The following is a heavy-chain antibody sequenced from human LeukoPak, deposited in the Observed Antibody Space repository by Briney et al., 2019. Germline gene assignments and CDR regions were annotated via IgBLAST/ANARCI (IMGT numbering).Heavy chain of an antibody. CDR1: GGSISSGNYY. Sequence: SETLSLTCTVSGGSISSGNYYWSWIRQPAGKGLEWIGLIYTSGSTNYNPSLKSRVTISVDTSKNQFSLKLSSVTAADTAVYYCARGGYYYDSSGTYRFDYWGQGTLVTVSS. D-gene: IGHD3-22*01. V-gene: IGHV4-61*02. CDR3: ARGGYYYDSSGTYRFDY. CDR2: IYTSGST. J-gene: IGHJ4*02.